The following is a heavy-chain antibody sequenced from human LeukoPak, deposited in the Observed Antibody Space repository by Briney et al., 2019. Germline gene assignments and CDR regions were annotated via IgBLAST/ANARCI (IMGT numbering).Heavy chain of an antibody. Sequence: SETLSLTCTVSGGSISSYYWSWIRQPPGKGLEWIGYIYYSGSTNYNPSLKSRVTISVDTSKNQFSLKLSSVTAADTAVYYCARGNTYYCGSGSYYTYYYYYMDVWGKGTTVTVSS. V-gene: IGHV4-59*01. CDR3: ARGNTYYCGSGSYYTYYYYYMDV. D-gene: IGHD3-10*01. CDR1: GGSISSYY. J-gene: IGHJ6*03. CDR2: IYYSGST.